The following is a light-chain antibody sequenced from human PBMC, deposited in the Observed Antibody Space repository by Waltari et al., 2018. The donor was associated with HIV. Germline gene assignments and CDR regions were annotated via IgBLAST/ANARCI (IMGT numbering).Light chain of an antibody. V-gene: IGKV1-5*03. Sequence: DIQMTQSPSTLSASVGDRVTLTCRASQSIRNWLAWYQVKPGTAPKALIYKASILESGVPLTVSGSRSETEFTFSISSLQPDDFATYYCLQCDSYSPWTLGHGTKVEIK. J-gene: IGKJ1*01. CDR2: KAS. CDR1: QSIRNW. CDR3: LQCDSYSPWT.